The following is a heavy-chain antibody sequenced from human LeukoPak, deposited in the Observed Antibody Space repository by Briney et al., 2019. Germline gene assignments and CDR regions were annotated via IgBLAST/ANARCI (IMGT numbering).Heavy chain of an antibody. J-gene: IGHJ4*02. D-gene: IGHD3-22*01. CDR2: IKQDGSEK. CDR3: AREFYYDSSGQGYFDY. CDR1: GFTFSSYS. V-gene: IGHV3-7*01. Sequence: GGSLRLSCAASGFTFSSYSMSWVRQAPGKGLEWVANIKQDGSEKYYVDSVKGRFTISRDNAKNSLYLRMNSLRAEDTAVYYYAREFYYDSSGQGYFDYWGQGTLVTVSS.